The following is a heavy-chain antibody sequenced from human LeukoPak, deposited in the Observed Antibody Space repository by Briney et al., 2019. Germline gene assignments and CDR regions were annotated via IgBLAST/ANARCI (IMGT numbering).Heavy chain of an antibody. D-gene: IGHD1-20*01. J-gene: IGHJ4*02. CDR1: GFTFSSYS. CDR3: ARVRITGTTRFFDY. CDR2: ISSSSSYI. Sequence: GGSLRLSCAASGFTFSSYSMNWVRQAPGKGLEWVSSISSSSSYIYYADSVKGRFTISRDNAKNPLYLQMSSLRAEDTAVYYCARVRITGTTRFFDYWGQGTLVTVSS. V-gene: IGHV3-21*01.